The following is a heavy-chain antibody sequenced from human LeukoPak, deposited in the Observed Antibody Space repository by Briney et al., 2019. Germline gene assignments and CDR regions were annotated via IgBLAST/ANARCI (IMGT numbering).Heavy chain of an antibody. Sequence: GGSLRLSCAASGFTFSSSEMNWVRQAPGKGLEWVSHISSGGSTIYYSDSVKGRFTISRDNAKNSLYLQMNSLRVEDTAIYYCAKNIVVVAQDAFDIWGQGTMVTVSS. CDR3: AKNIVVVAQDAFDI. D-gene: IGHD2-15*01. V-gene: IGHV3-48*03. CDR2: ISSGGSTI. CDR1: GFTFSSSE. J-gene: IGHJ3*02.